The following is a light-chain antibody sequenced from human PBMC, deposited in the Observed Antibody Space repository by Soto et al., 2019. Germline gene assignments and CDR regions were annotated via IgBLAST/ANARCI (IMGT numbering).Light chain of an antibody. CDR3: QQRFNWPRFT. CDR2: DAS. J-gene: IGKJ2*01. Sequence: EIVLTQSPATLSLSPGERATLSCRASQSVSSYLAWYQQKPGQAPRLLIYDASNRATGIPARFCGGGSSTDFTPTISSLEPQDFAVYYCQQRFNWPRFTFGQGTKLEIK. CDR1: QSVSSY. V-gene: IGKV3-11*01.